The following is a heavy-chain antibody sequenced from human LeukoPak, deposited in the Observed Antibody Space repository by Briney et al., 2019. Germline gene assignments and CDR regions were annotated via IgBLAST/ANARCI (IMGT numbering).Heavy chain of an antibody. Sequence: GGSLRLSCAASGFTFSSYGIHWVRQAPGKGLEWVAFLQADGFNTHYAASVNGRFTISRDTSENTVFLQMNSLGTEDTAVYFCATDFWTTVTREWGQGTLVSVSS. J-gene: IGHJ4*02. D-gene: IGHD4-17*01. V-gene: IGHV3-30*02. CDR3: ATDFWTTVTRE. CDR2: LQADGFNT. CDR1: GFTFSSYG.